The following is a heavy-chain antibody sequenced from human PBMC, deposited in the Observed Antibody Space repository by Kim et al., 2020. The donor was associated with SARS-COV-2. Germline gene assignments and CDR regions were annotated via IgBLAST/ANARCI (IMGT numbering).Heavy chain of an antibody. CDR3: ARDPQDYGDYQYYYYGLD. D-gene: IGHD4-17*01. CDR2: VNPTGGSA. Sequence: ASVKVSCKASGYTFTNYYVHWVRQAPGQGLEWMGIVNPTGGSANYAQKFQCRVTMTRDTSTNTVYMELSSLRSEDTAVYYCARDPQDYGDYQYYYYGLD. CDR1: GYTFTNYY. J-gene: IGHJ6*01. V-gene: IGHV1-46*01.